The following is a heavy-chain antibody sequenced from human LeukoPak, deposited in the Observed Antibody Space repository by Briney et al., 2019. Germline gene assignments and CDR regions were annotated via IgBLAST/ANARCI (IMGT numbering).Heavy chain of an antibody. D-gene: IGHD3/OR15-3a*01. Sequence: GGSLRLSCAASGFTFSSYSMNWVRQAPGKGLEWVSSISSSSSYIYYADSVKGRFTISRGNAKNSLYLQMNSLRAEDTAVYYCARGVFWTDVDYWGQGTLVTVSS. CDR3: ARGVFWTDVDY. CDR1: GFTFSSYS. V-gene: IGHV3-21*01. J-gene: IGHJ4*02. CDR2: ISSSSSYI.